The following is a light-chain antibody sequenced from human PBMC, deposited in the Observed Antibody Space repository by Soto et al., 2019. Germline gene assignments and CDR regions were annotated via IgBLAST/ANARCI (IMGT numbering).Light chain of an antibody. J-gene: IGKJ4*01. CDR3: QQANSFPLT. CDR1: QDISSW. V-gene: IGKV1-12*01. Sequence: DIQMTQSPSSVSASVGDRVTITCRASQDISSWLAWYQQKPGKAPKLLIYAASSLHSGVPARFSGSDSGTDFTLTISSVQPEDSATYYCQQANSFPLTFGGGTKVEIK. CDR2: AAS.